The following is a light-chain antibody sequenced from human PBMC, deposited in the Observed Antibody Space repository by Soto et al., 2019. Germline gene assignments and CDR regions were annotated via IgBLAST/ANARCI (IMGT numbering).Light chain of an antibody. CDR2: EVS. CDR1: SSDVGGYNF. CDR3: SSYAGSNNFVV. V-gene: IGLV2-8*01. J-gene: IGLJ2*01. Sequence: QSALTQPPSASGSRGHSVTISCTGTSSDVGGYNFVSWYQQHPGKAPKLMIYEVSKRPSGVPDRFSGSKSGNTASLTVSGLQAEDEADYYCSSYAGSNNFVVFGGGTKVTVL.